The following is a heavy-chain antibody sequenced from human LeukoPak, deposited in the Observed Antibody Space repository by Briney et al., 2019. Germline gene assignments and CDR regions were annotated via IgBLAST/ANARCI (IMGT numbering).Heavy chain of an antibody. CDR1: GASISSSS. D-gene: IGHD6-19*01. V-gene: IGHV4-59*08. J-gene: IGHJ4*02. Sequence: SETLSLTCTVSGASISSSSWTWIRQPPGKGLECIGFIYYSGTAHYNPSLKSRVTISLDKSKNQFSLRLSSVTAADTAVYYCARHLSSGWSDYWGQGTLVTVSS. CDR3: ARHLSSGWSDY. CDR2: IYYSGTA.